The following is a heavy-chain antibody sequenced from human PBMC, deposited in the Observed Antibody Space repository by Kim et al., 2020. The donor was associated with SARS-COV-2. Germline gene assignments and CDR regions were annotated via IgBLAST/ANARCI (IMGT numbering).Heavy chain of an antibody. Sequence: SETLSLTCTVSGGSISRYYWSWIRQPPGKGLEWIGYIYYSGITNNNPSVKSRVTISVDTSKNQFSLKLISVTAADTALYYCARGFDVWGKGTTVTVSS. CDR2: IYYSGIT. V-gene: IGHV4-59*01. J-gene: IGHJ6*03. CDR3: ARGFDV. CDR1: GGSISRYY.